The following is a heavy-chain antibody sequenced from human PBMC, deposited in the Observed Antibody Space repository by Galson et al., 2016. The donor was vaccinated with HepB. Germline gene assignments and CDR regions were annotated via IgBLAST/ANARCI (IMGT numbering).Heavy chain of an antibody. D-gene: IGHD6-19*01. CDR1: GFTFSGYG. Sequence: SLRLSCAASGFTFSGYGMHWVRQAPGKGLEWLAGICSDGSNKYYVDSVKGRFTISRDNSKNTLYLQMHSLRAEDTAVYFCAREGAEMAVAGTAFDYWGQGTLVTAAS. J-gene: IGHJ4*02. CDR2: ICSDGSNK. CDR3: AREGAEMAVAGTAFDY. V-gene: IGHV3-33*01.